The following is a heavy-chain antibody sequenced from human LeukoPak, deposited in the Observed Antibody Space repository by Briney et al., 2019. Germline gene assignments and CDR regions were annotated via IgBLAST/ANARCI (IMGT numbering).Heavy chain of an antibody. Sequence: PGGSLRLSCAASGFTFSSYWMHWVRQAPGKGLVWVSRINSDGSSTSYADSVKGRFTISRDNAKNTLFLQMNSLRAEDTAVYYCARDGGFCTNGVCFFDFWGQGTLVTVSS. D-gene: IGHD2-8*01. J-gene: IGHJ4*02. CDR2: INSDGSST. CDR3: ARDGGFCTNGVCFFDF. V-gene: IGHV3-74*01. CDR1: GFTFSSYW.